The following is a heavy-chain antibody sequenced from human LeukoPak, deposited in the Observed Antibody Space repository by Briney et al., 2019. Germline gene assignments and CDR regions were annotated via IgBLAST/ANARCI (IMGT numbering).Heavy chain of an antibody. CDR2: IYYSGST. Sequence: SETLSLTCTVSGGSISSSSYYWGWIRQPPGKGLEWIGSIYYSGSTYYNPSLKSRVTISVDTSKNQFSLKLSSVTAADTAVYYCARDNMRGRYYGSGSYSRGNWFDPWGQGTLVTVSS. D-gene: IGHD3-10*01. J-gene: IGHJ5*02. CDR1: GGSISSSSYY. CDR3: ARDNMRGRYYGSGSYSRGNWFDP. V-gene: IGHV4-39*07.